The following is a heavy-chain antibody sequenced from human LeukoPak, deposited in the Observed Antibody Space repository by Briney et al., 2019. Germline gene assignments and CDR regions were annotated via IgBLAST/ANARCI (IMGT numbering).Heavy chain of an antibody. D-gene: IGHD6-13*01. J-gene: IGHJ4*02. CDR3: ARGRSGSSWLDY. CDR1: GYTFTSYD. Sequence: ASVKVSCKASGYTFTSYDINWVRQATGQGLEWMGWMNPNSGYTGYAQKFQGRVTMTRNTSISTAYMELSSLRSEDTAVYYCARGRSGSSWLDYWGQGTLVTVSS. CDR2: MNPNSGYT. V-gene: IGHV1-8*01.